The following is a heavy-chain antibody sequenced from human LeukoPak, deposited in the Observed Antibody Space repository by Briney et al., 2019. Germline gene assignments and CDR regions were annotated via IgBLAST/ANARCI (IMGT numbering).Heavy chain of an antibody. D-gene: IGHD3-10*01. V-gene: IGHV3-23*01. CDR3: AKATMVRGVIPPPDY. CDR2: ISGSGGST. Sequence: SGGSLRLSCAASGFTFSSYAMSWVRQAPGKGLEWVSAISGSGGSTYYADSVKGRFTISRDNSKNMLYLQMNSLRAEDTAVYYCAKATMVRGVIPPPDYWGQGTLVTVSS. CDR1: GFTFSSYA. J-gene: IGHJ4*02.